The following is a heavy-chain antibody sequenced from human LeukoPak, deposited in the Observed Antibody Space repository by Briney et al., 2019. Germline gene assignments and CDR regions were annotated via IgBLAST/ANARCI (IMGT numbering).Heavy chain of an antibody. Sequence: GASVKVSCKASGGTFSSYAISWVRQAPGQGLEWMGIINPSGGSTSYAQKFQGRVTMTRDTSTSTVYMELSSLRSEDTAVYYCARGSRFFGSGSQTEMDYWGQGTLVTVSS. CDR3: ARGSRFFGSGSQTEMDY. CDR2: INPSGGST. CDR1: GGTFSSYA. D-gene: IGHD3-10*01. V-gene: IGHV1-46*01. J-gene: IGHJ4*02.